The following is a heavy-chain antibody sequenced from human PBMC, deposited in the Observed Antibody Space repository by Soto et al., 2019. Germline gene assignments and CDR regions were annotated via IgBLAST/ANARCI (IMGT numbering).Heavy chain of an antibody. J-gene: IGHJ3*02. CDR3: ARARLRAVYAFDI. V-gene: IGHV4-31*03. CDR1: GGSVSSGAYY. D-gene: IGHD5-12*01. Sequence: QVQLQESDAGLVKASQTLSLTGTVSGGSVSSGAYYWTWIRQRPGKGLEWIGYIYYSGSTYYSPSLKSRLSISLDTSKTQFSRRLRSVTAADTAMYYCARARLRAVYAFDIWGQGTMVTVSS. CDR2: IYYSGST.